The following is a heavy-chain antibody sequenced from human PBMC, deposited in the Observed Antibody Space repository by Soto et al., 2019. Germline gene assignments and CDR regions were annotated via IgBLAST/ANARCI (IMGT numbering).Heavy chain of an antibody. J-gene: IGHJ4*02. CDR2: IWYDGSNK. CDR1: GFTFSSYG. V-gene: IGHV3-33*01. CDR3: ARVDLYSYGFGGFDY. D-gene: IGHD5-18*01. Sequence: QVQLVESGGGVVQPGRSLRLSCAASGFTFSSYGMHWVRQAPGKGLEWVAVIWYDGSNKYYADSVKARFTISRDNSKNTLYLQMNSLRAEDTAVYYCARVDLYSYGFGGFDYWGQGTLVTVSS.